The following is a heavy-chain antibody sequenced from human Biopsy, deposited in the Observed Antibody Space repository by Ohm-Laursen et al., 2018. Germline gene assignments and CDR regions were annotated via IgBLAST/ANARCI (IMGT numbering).Heavy chain of an antibody. D-gene: IGHD5-24*01. V-gene: IGHV4-38-2*01. CDR2: IFHTGTT. J-gene: IGHJ5*02. Sequence: TLSLTCAVSGYSISTGYYWGWIRQPPGKGLEWIGSIFHTGTTYYTPSLKSRVTIPVDTSKNEFSLKLISLTAADTVMYYCARALPPQLQSGYLWGQGTLVTVSS. CDR3: ARALPPQLQSGYL. CDR1: GYSISTGYY.